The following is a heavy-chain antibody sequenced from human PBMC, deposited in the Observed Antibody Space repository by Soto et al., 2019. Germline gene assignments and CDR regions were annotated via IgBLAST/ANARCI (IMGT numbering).Heavy chain of an antibody. J-gene: IGHJ4*02. Sequence: SETLSLTCAVYGGSFSGYYWSWIRQPPGKGLEWIGEINHSGSTNYNPSLKSRVTISVDTSKNQFSLKLSSVTAADTAVYYCARSSYGSAYYFDYWGQGTLVTVSS. CDR2: INHSGST. D-gene: IGHD3-10*01. V-gene: IGHV4-34*01. CDR1: GGSFSGYY. CDR3: ARSSYGSAYYFDY.